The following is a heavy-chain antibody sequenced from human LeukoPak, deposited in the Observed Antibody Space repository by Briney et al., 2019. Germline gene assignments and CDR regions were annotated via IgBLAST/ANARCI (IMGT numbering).Heavy chain of an antibody. CDR2: INTDESIT. D-gene: IGHD1-26*01. CDR1: GFTFSAFW. V-gene: IGHV3-74*01. CDR3: ARAPSRGRYYGFFD. J-gene: IGHJ1*01. Sequence: PGGSLRLSCAPSGFTFSAFWMHWVRQAPGKGLVWVSHINTDESITAYADSVKGRFTISRDNAKNTLYLQMNSLRAEDTAVYYCARAPSRGRYYGFFDWGQGALVTVSS.